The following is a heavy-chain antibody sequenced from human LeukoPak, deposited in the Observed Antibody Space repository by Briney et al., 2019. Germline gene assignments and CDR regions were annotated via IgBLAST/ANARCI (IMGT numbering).Heavy chain of an antibody. D-gene: IGHD2-15*01. CDR3: ARXHCSGGDCYFFD. Sequence: GGSLRLSCAASGFTFSSYGMHWVRQAPGKGLEWVALIWYDGNNKYYADSVKGRFTISRDNSKNTLYLQLNSLRAEDTAVYYCARXHCSGGDCYFFDWGQGTLVTVSS. V-gene: IGHV3-33*01. CDR1: GFTFSSYG. CDR2: IWYDGNNK. J-gene: IGHJ4*02.